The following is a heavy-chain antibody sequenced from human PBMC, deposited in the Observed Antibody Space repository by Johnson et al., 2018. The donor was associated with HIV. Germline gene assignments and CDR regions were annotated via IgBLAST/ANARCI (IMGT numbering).Heavy chain of an antibody. J-gene: IGHJ3*02. D-gene: IGHD1-26*01. CDR2: ISYDGSNT. CDR1: GFTFSSYA. V-gene: IGHV3-30*04. Sequence: QVQLVESGGGVVQPGRSLRLSCAASGFTFSSYAMHWVRQAPGKGLEWVGVISYDGSNTYYADSVKGRFTISRDNSKNTMSLQMNSPRVEDTAVYYCARVRGGRENAFDIWGQGTMVTVSS. CDR3: ARVRGGRENAFDI.